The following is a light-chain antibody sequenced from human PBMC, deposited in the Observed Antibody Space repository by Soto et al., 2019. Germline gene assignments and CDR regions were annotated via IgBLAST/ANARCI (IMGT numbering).Light chain of an antibody. J-gene: IGLJ1*01. CDR1: SSDVGGYSY. CDR3: CSYAGDFTYV. Sequence: QSVLTQPRSVSGSPGHSVTISCTGTSSDVGGYSYVSWYQQHPGKAPKLMISDVSKRPSGVPDRFSGSKFGNTASLTISGLQAEDEADYYCCSYAGDFTYVFGSGTKVTVL. CDR2: DVS. V-gene: IGLV2-11*01.